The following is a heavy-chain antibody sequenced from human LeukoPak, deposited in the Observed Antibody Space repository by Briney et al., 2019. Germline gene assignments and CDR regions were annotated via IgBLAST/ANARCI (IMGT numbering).Heavy chain of an antibody. J-gene: IGHJ4*02. V-gene: IGHV4-30-2*01. CDR1: GGSISSGGYS. D-gene: IGHD6-13*01. CDR2: IYHSGST. Sequence: SQTLSLTCAVSGGSISSGGYSWSWIRQPPGKGLEWIGYIYHSGSTCYNPSLKSRVTISVDRSKNQFSLKLSSVTAADTAVYYCARYSSSWYRTFDYWGQGTLVTVSS. CDR3: ARYSSSWYRTFDY.